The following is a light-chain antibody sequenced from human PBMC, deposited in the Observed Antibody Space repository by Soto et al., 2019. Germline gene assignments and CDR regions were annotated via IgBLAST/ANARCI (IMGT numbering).Light chain of an antibody. J-gene: IGLJ1*01. CDR1: SSDVGGSNY. CDR3: SSYTSSSTRIV. V-gene: IGLV2-14*01. Sequence: QAALTQPASVSGAPGQSVTLSRPGTSSDVGGSNYASWYQQHPGKAPKLMIYDVSNRPSGVSNRFSGSKSGNTASLTISGLQAEDEADYYCSSYTSSSTRIVFGTGTKVTVL. CDR2: DVS.